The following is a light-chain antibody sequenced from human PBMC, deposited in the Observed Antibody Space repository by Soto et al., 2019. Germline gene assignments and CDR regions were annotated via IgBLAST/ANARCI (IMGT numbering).Light chain of an antibody. Sequence: QSALTQPASVSGSPRQSITISCTGTSSDVGSYNLVSWYQQHPGKAPKLMIYEGSKRPSGVSNRFSGSKSGNTASLTISGLQAEDEADYYCCSYASSRSLVFGGGTKLTVL. J-gene: IGLJ2*01. CDR2: EGS. V-gene: IGLV2-23*01. CDR3: CSYASSRSLV. CDR1: SSDVGSYNL.